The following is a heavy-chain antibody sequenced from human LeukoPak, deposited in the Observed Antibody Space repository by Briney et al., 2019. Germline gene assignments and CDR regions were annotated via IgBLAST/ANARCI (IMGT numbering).Heavy chain of an antibody. CDR3: ARKPDSKNWFDP. V-gene: IGHV4-28*05. CDR1: GYSISSSNW. CDR2: IYYSGTI. Sequence: PSETLSLTCAVSGYSISSSNWWGWIRQPPGKGLEWIGYIYYSGTIYSNPSLRSRVTMSVDTSKNQFSLGLNSVSAVDTAVSYCARKPDSKNWFDPWGQGTLVIVSS. D-gene: IGHD1-14*01. J-gene: IGHJ5*02.